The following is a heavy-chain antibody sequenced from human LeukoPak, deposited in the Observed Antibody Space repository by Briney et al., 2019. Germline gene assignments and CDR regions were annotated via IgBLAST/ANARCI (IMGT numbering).Heavy chain of an antibody. CDR2: ISWNSGSI. V-gene: IGHV3-9*01. CDR1: GFTFDDYA. J-gene: IGHJ3*02. CDR3: ARGGLLWFGELSHGAFDI. D-gene: IGHD3-10*01. Sequence: PGGSLRLSCAASGFTFDDYAMHWVRQAPGKGLEWVSGISWNSGSIGYADSVKGRFTISRDNAKNSLYLQMNSLRAEDTALYYCARGGLLWFGELSHGAFDIWGQGTMVTASS.